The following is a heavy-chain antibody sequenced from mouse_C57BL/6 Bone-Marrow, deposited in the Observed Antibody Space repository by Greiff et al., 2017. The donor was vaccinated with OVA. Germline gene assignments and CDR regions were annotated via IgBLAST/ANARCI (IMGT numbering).Heavy chain of an antibody. CDR3: ARQDDYDWFAY. CDR2: ISSGSSTI. V-gene: IGHV5-17*01. Sequence: EVQLVESGGGLVKPGGSLKLSCAASGFTFSDYGMHWVRQAPEKGLEWVAYISSGSSTIYYADTVKGRFTISRDNAKNTLFLQMTSLRSEDTAMYYCARQDDYDWFAYWGQGTLDTVSA. D-gene: IGHD2-4*01. CDR1: GFTFSDYG. J-gene: IGHJ3*01.